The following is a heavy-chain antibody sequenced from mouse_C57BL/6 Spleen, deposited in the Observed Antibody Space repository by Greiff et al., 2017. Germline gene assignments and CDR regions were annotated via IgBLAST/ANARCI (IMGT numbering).Heavy chain of an antibody. CDR2: IWRGGST. V-gene: IGHV2-5*01. CDR1: GFSLTSYG. CDR3: AKGEDWDDWFAY. D-gene: IGHD4-1*01. Sequence: VQLQQSGPGLVQPSQSLSITCTVSGFSLTSYGVHWVRQSPGQGLAWLGVIWRGGSTDYNAAFMSRLSITKDNSKNQVIYKRNSRQADDTAIYYGAKGEDWDDWFAYGGQGTLVTVSA. J-gene: IGHJ3*01.